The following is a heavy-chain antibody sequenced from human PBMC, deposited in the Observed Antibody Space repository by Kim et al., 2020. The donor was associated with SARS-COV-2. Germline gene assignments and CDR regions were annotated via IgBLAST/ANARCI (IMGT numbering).Heavy chain of an antibody. CDR1: GFTFSSYA. J-gene: IGHJ4*02. CDR3: ARELRFLEWMTIGYFDY. CDR2: ISYDGSNK. V-gene: IGHV3-30-3*01. D-gene: IGHD3-3*01. Sequence: GGSLRLSCAASGFTFSSYAMHWVRQAPGKGLEWVAVISYDGSNKYYADSVKGRFTISRDNSKNTLYLQMNSLRAEDTAVYYCARELRFLEWMTIGYFDYWGQGTLVTVSS.